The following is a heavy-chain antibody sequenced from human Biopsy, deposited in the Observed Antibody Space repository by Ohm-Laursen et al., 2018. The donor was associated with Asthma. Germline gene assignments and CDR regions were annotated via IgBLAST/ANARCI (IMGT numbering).Heavy chain of an antibody. CDR2: ISYDGSSI. CDR3: AREGVAGTHIED. D-gene: IGHD6-19*01. Sequence: RSLRLSCAAPRFTYEMHWVRQAPGKGLEWVAFISYDGSSIYYADSVKGRFTISRDNSKNTLSLQMNSLTAEVTAVYYCAREGVAGTHIEDWGQGTLVTVSS. CDR1: RFTYE. V-gene: IGHV3-30-3*01. J-gene: IGHJ4*02.